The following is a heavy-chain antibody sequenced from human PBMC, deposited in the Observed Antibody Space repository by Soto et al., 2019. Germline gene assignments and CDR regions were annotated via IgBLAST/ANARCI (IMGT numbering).Heavy chain of an antibody. CDR3: ARDGRTSGYYLDF. D-gene: IGHD3-22*01. V-gene: IGHV4-31*03. J-gene: IGHJ4*02. CDR1: GGSISSGGLY. CDR2: IYSNGNS. Sequence: QVQLQESGPGLVKPSQTLSLTCTVSGGSISSGGLYWSWIRQLPGKGLEWIGFIYSNGNSYYNPSLKSRVNISLDTSKNKFSLKISSVTVADTAVYYCARDGRTSGYYLDFWGQGTLVTVSP.